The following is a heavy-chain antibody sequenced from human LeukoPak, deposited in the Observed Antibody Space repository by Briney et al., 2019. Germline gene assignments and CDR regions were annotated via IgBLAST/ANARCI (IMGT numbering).Heavy chain of an antibody. Sequence: ASVKVSCKASGYTCTGYYMHWVRQAPGQGLEWMGWINPNSGGTNYAQKFQGRVTMTRDTSISTAYMELSRLRSDDTAVYYCARATDIVVVPDDHLPYWGQGTLVTVSS. CDR3: ARATDIVVVPDDHLPY. CDR2: INPNSGGT. V-gene: IGHV1-2*02. CDR1: GYTCTGYY. J-gene: IGHJ4*02. D-gene: IGHD2-2*01.